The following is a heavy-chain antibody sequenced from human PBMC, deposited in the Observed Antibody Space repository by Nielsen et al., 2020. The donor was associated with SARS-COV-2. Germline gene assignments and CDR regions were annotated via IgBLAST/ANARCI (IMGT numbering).Heavy chain of an antibody. Sequence: SETLSLTCTVSGGSISSYYWSWIRQPPGKGLEWIGYIYYSGSTNYNPSLKSRVTISVDTSKNQFSLKLSSVTAADTAVYYCARDSEGIAVAGFDPWGQGTLVTVSS. CDR2: IYYSGST. D-gene: IGHD6-19*01. CDR3: ARDSEGIAVAGFDP. CDR1: GGSISSYY. J-gene: IGHJ5*02. V-gene: IGHV4-59*12.